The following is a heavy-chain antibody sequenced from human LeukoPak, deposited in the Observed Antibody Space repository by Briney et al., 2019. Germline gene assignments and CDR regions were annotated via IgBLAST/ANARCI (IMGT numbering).Heavy chain of an antibody. CDR3: ARDSRALDAFDI. CDR1: GFTFSSYG. V-gene: IGHV3-30*03. J-gene: IGHJ3*02. CDR2: ISYDEGKK. Sequence: GGSLRLSCAASGFTFSSYGMHWVRQAPGKGLEWVAVISYDEGKKYYADSVKGRFTISRDNSKNTLYLQMNSLKTEDTAVYYCARDSRALDAFDIWGQGTMVTVSS.